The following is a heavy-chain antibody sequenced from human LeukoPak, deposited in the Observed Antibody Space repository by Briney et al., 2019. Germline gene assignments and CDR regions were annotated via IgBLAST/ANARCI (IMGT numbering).Heavy chain of an antibody. CDR1: GGTFSSYA. V-gene: IGHV1-69*13. J-gene: IGHJ3*02. CDR3: ASEAYGFLEWLPDSLWRSFFDI. CDR2: IIPIFGTA. D-gene: IGHD3-3*01. Sequence: ASVKVSCKASGGTFSSYAISWVRQAPGQGLEWMGGIIPIFGTANYAQKFQGRVTITADESTSTAYMELSSLRSEDTAVHYCASEAYGFLEWLPDSLWRSFFDIWGQGTMVTVSS.